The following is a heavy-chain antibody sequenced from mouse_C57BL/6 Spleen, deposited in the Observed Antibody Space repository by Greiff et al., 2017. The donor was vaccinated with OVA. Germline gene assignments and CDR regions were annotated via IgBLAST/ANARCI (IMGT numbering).Heavy chain of an antibody. Sequence: VQLQESGAELVRPGTSVKLSCKASGYTFTSYWMHWVKQRPGQGLEWIGVIDPSDSYTNYNQKFKGKATLTVDTSSSTAYMQLSSLTSEDSAVYYCARPYYYGSRGYAMDYWGQGTSVTVSS. CDR3: ARPYYYGSRGYAMDY. D-gene: IGHD1-1*01. V-gene: IGHV1-59*01. J-gene: IGHJ4*01. CDR1: GYTFTSYW. CDR2: IDPSDSYT.